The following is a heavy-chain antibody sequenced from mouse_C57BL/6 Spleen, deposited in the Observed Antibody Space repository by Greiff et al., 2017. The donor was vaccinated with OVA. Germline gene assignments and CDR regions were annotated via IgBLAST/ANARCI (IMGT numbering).Heavy chain of an antibody. CDR1: GYTFTDYN. V-gene: IGHV1-22*01. CDR3: ARGQAWFAY. Sequence: EVQGVESGPELVKPGASVKMSCKASGYTFTDYNMHWVKQSHGKSLEWIGYINPNNGGTSYNQKFKGKATLTVNKSSSTAYMELRSLTSEDSAVYYCARGQAWFAYWGQGTLVTVSA. D-gene: IGHD3-3*01. J-gene: IGHJ3*01. CDR2: INPNNGGT.